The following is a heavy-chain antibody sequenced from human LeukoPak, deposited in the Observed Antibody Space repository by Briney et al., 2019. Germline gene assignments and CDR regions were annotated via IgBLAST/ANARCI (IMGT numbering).Heavy chain of an antibody. CDR2: TYYRSKCYN. Sequence: QTLSHTSVIPRDRVSRDSASWNWIRQSPSRGLEWLRWTYYRSKCYNDYAVSLKSRITITPDPSKNQFSLQLNSVTPEDTAVYHCARGPSSSSSEGEYYFDYWGQGTLVTVSS. D-gene: IGHD6-6*01. J-gene: IGHJ4*02. CDR1: RDRVSRDSAS. CDR3: ARGPSSSSSEGEYYFDY. V-gene: IGHV6-1*01.